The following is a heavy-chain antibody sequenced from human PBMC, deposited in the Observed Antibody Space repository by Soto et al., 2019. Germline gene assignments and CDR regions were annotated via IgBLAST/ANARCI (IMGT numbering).Heavy chain of an antibody. CDR2: INHSGST. CDR1: GGSFSGYY. J-gene: IGHJ5*02. D-gene: IGHD2-2*01. V-gene: IGHV4-34*01. Sequence: PSETLSLTCGVYGGSFSGYYWSWIRQPPGKGLEWIGEINHSGSTNYNPSLKSRVTISVDTSKNQFSLKLSSVTAADTAVYYCARVSSTSGHGVGNWFDPWGQGTLVTVYS. CDR3: ARVSSTSGHGVGNWFDP.